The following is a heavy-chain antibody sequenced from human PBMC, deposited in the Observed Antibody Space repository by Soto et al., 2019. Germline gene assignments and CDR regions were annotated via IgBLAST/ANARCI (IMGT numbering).Heavy chain of an antibody. D-gene: IGHD5-18*01. CDR3: AKDDGYDHWVFDY. Sequence: EVQLLESGGGLVQPGGSQRLSCDASGFTFSDFAMSWVRQAPGKGLEWVASINGPGDMTYYADSVRGRFTISRDKSTTTMSLQMNILSPEDTAVYYCAKDDGYDHWVFDYWGRGTLVTVSS. CDR2: INGPGDMT. CDR1: GFTFSDFA. J-gene: IGHJ4*02. V-gene: IGHV3-23*01.